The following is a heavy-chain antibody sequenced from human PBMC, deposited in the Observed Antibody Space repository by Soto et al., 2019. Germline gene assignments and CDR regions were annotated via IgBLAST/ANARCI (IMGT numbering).Heavy chain of an antibody. CDR3: ARKSGREDYSNTTYFYY. V-gene: IGHV4-34*01. CDR1: GGSFSGYH. J-gene: IGHJ4*02. Sequence: SETLSLTCAVYGGSFSGYHWSWIRQPPGKGPEWIGEINHSGSTNYNPSLKSRVTISVDTSKNQFSLKLSSVTAADTAVYYRARKSGREDYSNTTYFYYWGQGTLVTVSS. D-gene: IGHD4-4*01. CDR2: INHSGST.